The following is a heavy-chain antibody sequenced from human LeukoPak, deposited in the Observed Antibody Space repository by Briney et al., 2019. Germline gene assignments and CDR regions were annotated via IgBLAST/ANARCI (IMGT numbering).Heavy chain of an antibody. V-gene: IGHV1-69*13. D-gene: IGHD3-22*01. J-gene: IGHJ4*02. CDR2: IIPIFGTA. Sequence: SVKVSCKASGGTFSSYAISWVRQAPGQGLEWMGGIIPIFGTANYAQKFQGRVTTTADESTSTAYMELSSLRSEDTAVYYCARDWDYYDSSGYYYWGQGTLVTVSS. CDR1: GGTFSSYA. CDR3: ARDWDYYDSSGYYY.